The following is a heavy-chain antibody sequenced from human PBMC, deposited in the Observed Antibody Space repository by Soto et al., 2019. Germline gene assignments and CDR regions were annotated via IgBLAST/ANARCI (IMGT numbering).Heavy chain of an antibody. CDR1: GFPFIRYS. Sequence: PGGSLRLSCAVSGFPFIRYSMNWVRQAPGKGLEWIAYISGSSSTIKYADSVKGRFTISRDNAKNLLYLQMNSLRAEDTAVYFCAKSPSVVLVPSTLGGNNWFDPWGQGTLVTVSS. V-gene: IGHV3-48*01. D-gene: IGHD2-15*01. CDR2: ISGSSSTI. CDR3: AKSPSVVLVPSTLGGNNWFDP. J-gene: IGHJ5*02.